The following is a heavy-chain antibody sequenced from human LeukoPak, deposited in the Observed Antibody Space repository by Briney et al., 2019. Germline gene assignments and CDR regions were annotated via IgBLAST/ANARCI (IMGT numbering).Heavy chain of an antibody. CDR2: INPNSGGT. J-gene: IGHJ4*02. V-gene: IGHV1-2*06. CDR3: ARGQSGVLRYFDWSVGY. Sequence: ASVKVSCKASGYTFTGYYMHWVRQAPGQGLEWMGRINPNSGGTNYAQKFQGRVTMTRDTSISTAYMELSRLRSDDTAVYYCARGQSGVLRYFDWSVGYWGQGTLVTVSS. D-gene: IGHD3-9*01. CDR1: GYTFTGYY.